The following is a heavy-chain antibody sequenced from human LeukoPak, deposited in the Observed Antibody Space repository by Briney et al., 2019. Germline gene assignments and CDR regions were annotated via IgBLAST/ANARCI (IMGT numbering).Heavy chain of an antibody. Sequence: GGSLRLSCAASGFTVSSNYMSWVRQAPGKGLEWVSVIYSGGSTYYADSVKGRFTISRDNSKNTLYLQMNSLRAEGTAVYYCARGPSITMVRSDNWFDPWGQGTLVTVSS. CDR3: ARGPSITMVRSDNWFDP. J-gene: IGHJ5*02. V-gene: IGHV3-66*01. CDR2: IYSGGST. CDR1: GFTVSSNY. D-gene: IGHD3-10*01.